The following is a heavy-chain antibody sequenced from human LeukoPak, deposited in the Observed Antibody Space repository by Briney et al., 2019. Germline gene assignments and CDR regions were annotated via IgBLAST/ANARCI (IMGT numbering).Heavy chain of an antibody. D-gene: IGHD2-2*02. CDR2: ISAYNGNT. CDR3: RYEGCCSSTSCYSPYYYYGMDV. Sequence: ASVKVSCKASGYTFTSYGISWVRQAPGQGLEWMGWISAYNGNTNYAQKLQGRVTMTTDTSTSTAYMELRSLRSDDTAVYYCRYEGCCSSTSCYSPYYYYGMDVWGQGTTVTVSS. V-gene: IGHV1-18*01. CDR1: GYTFTSYG. J-gene: IGHJ6*02.